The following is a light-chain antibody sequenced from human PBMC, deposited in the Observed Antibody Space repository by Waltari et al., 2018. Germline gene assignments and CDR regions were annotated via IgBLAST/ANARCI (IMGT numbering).Light chain of an antibody. J-gene: IGKJ4*01. V-gene: IGKV3-11*01. CDR3: QQRSHLVT. CDR1: QSVSTY. CDR2: DAF. Sequence: EIVLTQSPATLSLSPGETATLSCRASQSVSTYLAWYQHKPGQAPRLLIYDAFNRATGIPARFSGSGSGTDFTLTISGLEPEDFAVYFCQQRSHLVTFGGETKVEIK.